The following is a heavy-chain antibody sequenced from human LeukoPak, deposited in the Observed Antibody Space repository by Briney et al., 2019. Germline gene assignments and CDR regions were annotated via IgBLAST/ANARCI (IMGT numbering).Heavy chain of an antibody. Sequence: SETLSLTCTVSGGSISSYYWSWIRQPPGKGLEWIGSIYYSGSTFYNPSLKSRVTISVDTSKNQFSLKLSSVTAADTAVYYCASLLGSGYYTFDYWGQGTLVTVSS. V-gene: IGHV4-59*05. CDR2: IYYSGST. D-gene: IGHD3-22*01. CDR3: ASLLGSGYYTFDY. J-gene: IGHJ4*02. CDR1: GGSISSYY.